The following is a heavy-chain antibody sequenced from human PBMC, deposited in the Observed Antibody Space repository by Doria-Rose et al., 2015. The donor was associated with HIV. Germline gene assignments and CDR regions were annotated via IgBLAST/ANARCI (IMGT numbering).Heavy chain of an antibody. CDR2: IYTDDEG. V-gene: IGHV2-26*01. D-gene: IGHD6-13*01. CDR3: ARIKSSRWYHKYYFDF. Sequence: QITLKESGSVLVKPTETLTLTCTVSGVSLSSPGMGVSWIRQPPGKALEWLANIYTDDEGSDNASLNSRLTISRGTSKSQVVLTMTDMDPVDTATYYCARIKSSRWYHKYYFDFWGQGTLVIVSA. CDR1: GVSLSSPGMG. J-gene: IGHJ4*02.